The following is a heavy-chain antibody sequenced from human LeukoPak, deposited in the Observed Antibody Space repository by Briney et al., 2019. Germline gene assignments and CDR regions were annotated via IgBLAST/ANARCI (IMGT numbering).Heavy chain of an antibody. V-gene: IGHV5-51*01. D-gene: IGHD1-26*01. CDR2: FYPGDSDT. J-gene: IGHJ4*02. CDR3: ARRADSGSYSGNFDY. CDR1: GYSFTRYW. Sequence: GESLKISCKGSGYSFTRYWIGWVRQMPGKGLEWMGIFYPGDSDTRYSPSFQGQVTISADKSISTAYLQWSSLKASDTAMYYCARRADSGSYSGNFDYWGQGTLVTVSS.